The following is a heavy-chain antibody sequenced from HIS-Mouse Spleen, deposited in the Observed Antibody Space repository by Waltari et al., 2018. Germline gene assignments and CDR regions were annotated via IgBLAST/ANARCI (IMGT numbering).Heavy chain of an antibody. CDR2: RKQDGSEK. J-gene: IGHJ4*02. CDR3: AREHYYGSGSYTLPGY. V-gene: IGHV3-7*01. D-gene: IGHD3-10*01. CDR1: GFTFSSYW. Sequence: EVQLVESGGGLVQPGGSLRLSCAASGFTFSSYWMSWVRPAPGKGLEWVANRKQDGSEKYYVDSGKCRFTISRDNAKNSLYLQMNSLRAEDTAVYYCAREHYYGSGSYTLPGYWGQGTLVTVSS.